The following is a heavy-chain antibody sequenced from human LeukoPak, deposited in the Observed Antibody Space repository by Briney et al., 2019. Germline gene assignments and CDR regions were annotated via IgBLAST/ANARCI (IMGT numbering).Heavy chain of an antibody. J-gene: IGHJ4*02. CDR2: MNPNSGNT. CDR3: ARGRFAAADPYDY. CDR1: GYTFTSYD. D-gene: IGHD6-13*01. Sequence: ASVKVSCKASGYTFTSYDINWVRQATGQGLEWMGWMNPNSGNTGYAQKFQGRVTITRNTSISTAYMELSSLRSEDTAVYYCARGRFAAADPYDYWGQGTLVTVSS. V-gene: IGHV1-8*03.